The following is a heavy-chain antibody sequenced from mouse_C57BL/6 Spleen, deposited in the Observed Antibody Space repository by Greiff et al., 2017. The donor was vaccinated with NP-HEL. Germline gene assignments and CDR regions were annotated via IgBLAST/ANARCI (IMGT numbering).Heavy chain of an antibody. D-gene: IGHD1-1*01. CDR2: ISNGGGST. Sequence: EVHLVESGGGLVQPGGSLKLSCAASGFTFSDYYMYWVRQTPEKRLEWVAYISNGGGSTYYPDTVKGRFTISRDNAKNTLYLQMSRLKSQDTAMYYCARQLVGAMDYWGQGTSVTVSS. V-gene: IGHV5-12*01. J-gene: IGHJ4*01. CDR3: ARQLVGAMDY. CDR1: GFTFSDYY.